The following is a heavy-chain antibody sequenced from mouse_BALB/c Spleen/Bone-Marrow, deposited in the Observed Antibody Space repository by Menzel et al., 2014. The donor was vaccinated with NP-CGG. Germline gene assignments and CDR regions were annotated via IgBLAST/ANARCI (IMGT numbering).Heavy chain of an antibody. CDR2: ISNGGGNT. J-gene: IGHJ4*01. V-gene: IGHV5-12-2*01. D-gene: IGHD2-1*01. CDR3: AGGGAYGNSFAYAMDY. CDR1: GFIFSRYT. Sequence: DVKLVESGGGLVQPGGSLKLSCAASGFIFSRYTMSWVRQTPEKRLEWVAYISNGGGNTYYPDTVKGRFTISRDNVKNVVYLQMSSLKSEDTAMYYCAGGGAYGNSFAYAMDYWGQGTSVIVSS.